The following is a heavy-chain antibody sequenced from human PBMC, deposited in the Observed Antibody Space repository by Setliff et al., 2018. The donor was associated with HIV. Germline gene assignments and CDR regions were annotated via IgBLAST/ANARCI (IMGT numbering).Heavy chain of an antibody. J-gene: IGHJ1*01. CDR2: INPNSGGT. CDR1: GYSFTGYY. D-gene: IGHD3-9*01. CDR3: ARGGQNALRYFDWLPEGEYFHH. Sequence: VASVKVSCKASGYSFTGYYIHWMRQAPGQGPEWLGWINPNSGGTNYAQKFQGRVTMTRDTSISTASMDLRSLRSDDTAFYYCARGGQNALRYFDWLPEGEYFHHWGQGTLVTVSS. V-gene: IGHV1-2*02.